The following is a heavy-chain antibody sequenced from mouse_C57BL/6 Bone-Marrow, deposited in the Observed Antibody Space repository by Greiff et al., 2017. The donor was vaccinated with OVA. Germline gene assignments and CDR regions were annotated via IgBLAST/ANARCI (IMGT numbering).Heavy chain of an antibody. CDR2: IHPNSGST. CDR3: ARSGDYSFAY. Sequence: VQLQQPGAELVKPGASVKLSCTASGYTFTSYWMHWVKQRPGQGLEWIGMIHPNSGSTNYNEKFKSKATLTVDKSSSTAYMQLSSLTSEDSAVYYCARSGDYSFAYWGQGTLVTVSA. D-gene: IGHD2-4*01. V-gene: IGHV1-64*01. J-gene: IGHJ3*01. CDR1: GYTFTSYW.